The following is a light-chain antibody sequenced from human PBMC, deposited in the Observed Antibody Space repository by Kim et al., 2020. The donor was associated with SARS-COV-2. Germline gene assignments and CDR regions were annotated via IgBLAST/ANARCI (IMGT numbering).Light chain of an antibody. V-gene: IGLV3-19*01. J-gene: IGLJ2*01. CDR3: NSSDSSGNQV. CDR2: GKN. Sequence: SSELTQDPAVSVALGQTVRITCQGDSLRSYYASWYQQKPGQAPVLVIYGKNNRPSGITDRFSGSSSGNTASLTITRAQAEDEADYSCNSSDSSGNQVFGG. CDR1: SLRSYY.